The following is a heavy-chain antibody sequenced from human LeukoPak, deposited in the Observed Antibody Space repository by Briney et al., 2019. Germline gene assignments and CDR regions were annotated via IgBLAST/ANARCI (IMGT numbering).Heavy chain of an antibody. V-gene: IGHV4-39*07. CDR3: ARGHFRITMIVVATARAFDI. D-gene: IGHD3-22*01. Sequence: PSETLSLTCTVSGGSISSSSYYWGWIRQPPGKGLEWIGSIYYSGSTYYNPSLKSRVTISVDTSKNQFSLKLSSVTAADTAVYYCARGHFRITMIVVATARAFDIWGQGTMVTVSS. J-gene: IGHJ3*02. CDR2: IYYSGST. CDR1: GGSISSSSYY.